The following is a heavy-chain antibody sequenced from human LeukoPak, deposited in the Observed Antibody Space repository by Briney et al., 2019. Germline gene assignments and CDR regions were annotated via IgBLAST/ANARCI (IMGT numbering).Heavy chain of an antibody. D-gene: IGHD2-15*01. CDR3: ARVDCSGGSCYRRAWFDP. V-gene: IGHV3-7*01. J-gene: IGHJ5*02. Sequence: GGSLRLSCAASGFTFSSYWMTWVRQIPGKGLEWVANIKPDGGEQYYVDSLEGRFTISRDNTKNSLYLQMNSLRVEDTAVYYCARVDCSGGSCYRRAWFDPWGQGTLVTVSS. CDR1: GFTFSSYW. CDR2: IKPDGGEQ.